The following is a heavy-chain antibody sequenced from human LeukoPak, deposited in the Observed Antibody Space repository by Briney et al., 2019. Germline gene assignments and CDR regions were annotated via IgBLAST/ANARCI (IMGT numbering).Heavy chain of an antibody. Sequence: GGSLRLSCAASGFTFDDYAMHWVRQAPGKGLESVSGISWNSGSIGYADSVKGRFTISRDNAKNSLYLQMNSLRAEDMALYYCAKDEFVASDFTGAFDIWGQGTMVTVSS. J-gene: IGHJ3*02. CDR1: GFTFDDYA. CDR2: ISWNSGSI. D-gene: IGHD2-8*02. V-gene: IGHV3-9*03. CDR3: AKDEFVASDFTGAFDI.